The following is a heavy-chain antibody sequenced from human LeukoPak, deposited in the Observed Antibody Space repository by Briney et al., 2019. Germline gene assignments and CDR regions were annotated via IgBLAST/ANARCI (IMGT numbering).Heavy chain of an antibody. CDR2: IYYSGST. CDR3: ARGSGSYFAFDI. Sequence: SETLSLTCTVSGFSISSYYWRWLRQPPGKGLEWWGYIYYSGSTHYNPSLKSRVTISVDTSKNQFSLKLSSVTAADTAVYYCARGSGSYFAFDIWGQGTMVTVSS. CDR1: GFSISSYY. D-gene: IGHD1-26*01. V-gene: IGHV4-59*01. J-gene: IGHJ3*02.